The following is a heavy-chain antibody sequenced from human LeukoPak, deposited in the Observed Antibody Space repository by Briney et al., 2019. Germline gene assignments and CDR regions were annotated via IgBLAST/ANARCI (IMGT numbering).Heavy chain of an antibody. D-gene: IGHD1-26*01. CDR2: IYNSGSA. V-gene: IGHV4-31*03. J-gene: IGHJ4*02. Sequence: PSETLSLTCTVSGASISSGGYFWSWIRQHPGKGLEWIGYIYNSGSAYYNPSLKSRVIISVDTSKNQFSLKLSSVTAADTAVYHCASRTSGTRYFESWGQGTLVTVSS. CDR1: GASISSGGYF. CDR3: ASRTSGTRYFES.